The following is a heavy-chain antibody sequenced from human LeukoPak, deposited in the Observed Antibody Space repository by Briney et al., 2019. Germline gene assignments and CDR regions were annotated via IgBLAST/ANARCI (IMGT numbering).Heavy chain of an antibody. J-gene: IGHJ3*01. D-gene: IGHD4-23*01. V-gene: IGHV4-4*07. Sequence: SETLSLTCSVSGGSLSTYYWSWIRQPAGKGLEWIGRIYISGNTNYNPSLQSRVTMSVDTSKNQFSLKVSSVTAADTAVYYCARERRLLRGDAFDVWGQGTRVTVSS. CDR1: GGSLSTYY. CDR2: IYISGNT. CDR3: ARERRLLRGDAFDV.